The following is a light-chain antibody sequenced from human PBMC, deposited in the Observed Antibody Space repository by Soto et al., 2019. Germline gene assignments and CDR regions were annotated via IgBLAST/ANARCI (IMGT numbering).Light chain of an antibody. Sequence: EIVMTQSPATLSVSPGERATLSCRASQSIRSNLAWYQQMPGQAPRLLMHGASTRATGIPDRFSGSGSGTEFTLTISGLQSEDYAVYYCQQYNNWPPLTFGQGTQVEI. CDR2: GAS. J-gene: IGKJ1*01. V-gene: IGKV3-15*01. CDR1: QSIRSN. CDR3: QQYNNWPPLT.